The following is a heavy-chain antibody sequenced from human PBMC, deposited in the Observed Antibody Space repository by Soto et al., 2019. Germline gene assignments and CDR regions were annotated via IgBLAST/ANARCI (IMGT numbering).Heavy chain of an antibody. Sequence: EVQLLESGGGLVQPGGSLRRSCAASGFTFSSYSMSWVRKAPGKGLEWVSAIRGSGCSTYYADSVKGRFTLSRDNSTNTLSLQLNSLRAEDTAVYYFAKPLDDYGDQGPLLTVSS. CDR2: IRGSGCST. CDR3: AKPLDDY. V-gene: IGHV3-23*01. CDR1: GFTFSSYS. J-gene: IGHJ4*02.